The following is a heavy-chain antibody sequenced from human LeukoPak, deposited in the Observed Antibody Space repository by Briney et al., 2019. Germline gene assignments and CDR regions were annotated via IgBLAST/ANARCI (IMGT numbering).Heavy chain of an antibody. D-gene: IGHD3-3*01. CDR3: ARGVSVGEAFDI. CDR2: ISSSSSTI. CDR1: GFTLSSYW. Sequence: GGSLRLSCAASGFTLSSYWMHWVRRAPGKGLEWVSYISSSSSTIYYADSVKGRFTISRDNAKNSLYLQMNSLRDEDTAVYYCARGVSVGEAFDIWGQGTMVTVSS. J-gene: IGHJ3*02. V-gene: IGHV3-48*02.